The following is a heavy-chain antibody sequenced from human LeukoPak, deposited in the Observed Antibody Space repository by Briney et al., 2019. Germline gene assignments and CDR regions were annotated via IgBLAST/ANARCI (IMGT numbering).Heavy chain of an antibody. Sequence: PGGSLRLSCAASGFTLSDNCMNWVRPAPGKGPEWINFIRNIPDGGTTEYTTSVKRRFTISRGDSTSTPPLQVNSLRAEDMAVFYCERRLPTKDVACDLLPSAYWGQGTLVTVSS. D-gene: IGHD2-2*01. V-gene: IGHV3-71*02. J-gene: IGHJ4*02. CDR1: GFTLSDNC. CDR3: ERRLPTKDVACDLLPSAY. CDR2: IRNIPDGGTT.